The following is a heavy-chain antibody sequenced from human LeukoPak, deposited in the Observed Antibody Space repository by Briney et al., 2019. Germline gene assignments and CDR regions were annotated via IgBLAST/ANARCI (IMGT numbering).Heavy chain of an antibody. CDR3: ARVHYSGSGSYYPYYHYGMDV. CDR1: GFTFSSYG. Sequence: PGRSLRLSCAASGFTFSSYGMHWVRQAPGKGLEWVAVIRYDGNNKYYADSVKGRLTISRDNSKNTLYLQMNSLRAEDTAVYYCARVHYSGSGSYYPYYHYGMDVWGQGTTVTVSS. D-gene: IGHD3-10*01. J-gene: IGHJ6*02. CDR2: IRYDGNNK. V-gene: IGHV3-33*01.